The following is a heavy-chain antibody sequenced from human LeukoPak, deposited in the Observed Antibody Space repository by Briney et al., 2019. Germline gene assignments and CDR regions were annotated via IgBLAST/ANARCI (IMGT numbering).Heavy chain of an antibody. V-gene: IGHV4-34*11. Sequence: SETLSLTCAVYGGSFSGYYWSWIRQPPGKGLEWIGYIYYSGSTNYNPSLKSRVTISVDTSKNQFSLKLSSVTAADTAVYYCARVRRGGAFDIWGQGTMVTVSS. CDR2: IYYSGST. J-gene: IGHJ3*02. CDR3: ARVRRGGAFDI. CDR1: GGSFSGYY. D-gene: IGHD5-24*01.